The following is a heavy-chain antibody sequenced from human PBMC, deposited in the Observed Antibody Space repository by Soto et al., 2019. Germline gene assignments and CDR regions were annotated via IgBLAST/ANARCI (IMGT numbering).Heavy chain of an antibody. CDR1: GGSISGYY. V-gene: IGHV4-59*12. J-gene: IGHJ6*02. Sequence: SETLSLTCTVSGGSISGYYWSWIRQPPGKGLEWIGYMYKTGSTVYNPSFKSRVTISVDTSKNQFSLKLSSVTAADTAVYYCARAVVVPAAMLPHYYYYYGMDVWGQGTTVTVSS. CDR2: MYKTGST. D-gene: IGHD2-2*01. CDR3: ARAVVVPAAMLPHYYYYYGMDV.